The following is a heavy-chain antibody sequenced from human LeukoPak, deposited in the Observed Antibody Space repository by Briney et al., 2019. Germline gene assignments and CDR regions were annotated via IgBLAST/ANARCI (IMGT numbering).Heavy chain of an antibody. CDR3: ARGEIVGATKLKIMPDY. V-gene: IGHV1-2*06. D-gene: IGHD1-26*01. CDR1: GYTFTGYY. CDR2: INPNSGGT. Sequence: ASVTVSCKASGYTFTGYYMRWVRQTPGQGLEWMGRINPNSGGTNYAQKFQGRVTMTRDTSISTAYMELSRLRSDDTAVYYCARGEIVGATKLKIMPDYWGQGTLVTVSS. J-gene: IGHJ4*02.